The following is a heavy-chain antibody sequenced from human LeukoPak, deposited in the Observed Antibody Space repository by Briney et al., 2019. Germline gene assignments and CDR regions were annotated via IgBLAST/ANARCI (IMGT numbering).Heavy chain of an antibody. V-gene: IGHV1-69*01. CDR2: IIPIFGTA. D-gene: IGHD3-3*01. CDR3: ARETITIFGVVISYMGV. J-gene: IGHJ6*03. Sequence: SSVKVSCKASGGTFISYAISWVRQAPGQGLEWMGGIIPIFGTANYAQKFQGRVTITADESTSTAYMELSSLRSEDTAVYYCARETITIFGVVISYMGVWGKGTTVTVSS. CDR1: GGTFISYA.